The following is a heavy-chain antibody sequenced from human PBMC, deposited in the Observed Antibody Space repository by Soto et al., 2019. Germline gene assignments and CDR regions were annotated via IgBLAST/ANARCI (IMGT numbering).Heavy chain of an antibody. J-gene: IGHJ6*02. CDR1: GFTFSTYW. V-gene: IGHV3-7*05. CDR3: SRDWGAPGRGSALGYYYHFGMDV. D-gene: IGHD3-16*01. Sequence: EVQLVESGGGLVQPGGSLRLSCAASGFTFSTYWMNWVRQAPGKGLEWVANIKEDGSEAYYVDSVKGRFTISRDNAKNSRYLDMNSLRGEDTAVYYCSRDWGAPGRGSALGYYYHFGMDVWGQGTTVTVPS. CDR2: IKEDGSEA.